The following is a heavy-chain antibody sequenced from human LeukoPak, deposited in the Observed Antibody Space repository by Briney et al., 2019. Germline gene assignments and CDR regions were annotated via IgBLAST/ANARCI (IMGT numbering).Heavy chain of an antibody. CDR3: AGIAAAGHAEYFQH. CDR2: IYTSGST. V-gene: IGHV4-4*07. D-gene: IGHD6-13*01. CDR1: GGSISSYY. Sequence: SETLSLTCTVSGGSISSYYWSWIRQPAGKGLEWIGRIYTSGSTNYNPSLKSRVTMSVDTSKNQFSLKLSSVTAADTAVYYCAGIAAAGHAEYFQHWGQGTLVTVSS. J-gene: IGHJ1*01.